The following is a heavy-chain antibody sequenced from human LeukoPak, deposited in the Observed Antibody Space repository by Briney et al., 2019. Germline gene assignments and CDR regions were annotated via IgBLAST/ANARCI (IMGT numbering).Heavy chain of an antibody. CDR1: GYSFTSYW. J-gene: IGHJ4*02. CDR2: IYPGDSDT. CDR3: ARLSGWLFRSHYYFDY. Sequence: GESLKISCKGSGYSFTSYWIGWVRQMPGKGLEWMGIIYPGDSDTRYSPSFQGQVTISADKSISTVYLQWSSLKASDTAMYYCARLSGWLFRSHYYFDYWGQGTLVTVSS. D-gene: IGHD6-19*01. V-gene: IGHV5-51*01.